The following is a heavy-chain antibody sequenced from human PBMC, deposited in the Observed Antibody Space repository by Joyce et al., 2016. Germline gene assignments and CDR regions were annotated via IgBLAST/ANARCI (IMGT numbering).Heavy chain of an antibody. J-gene: IGHJ6*02. D-gene: IGHD1-14*01. CDR3: AGGGTSSDHYFFYTLDV. CDR1: GGDFCNYT. Sequence: QVLLVQSGAAVKRPGSSLRVSCKSSGGDFCNYTVNWVRQAPGQRLEWMGGVITFFGAAKYAEDFQGRVTLTADQSTRTAYLELSSLTTADTAVYYCAGGGTSSDHYFFYTLDVWGPGTTVIVSS. CDR2: VITFFGAA. V-gene: IGHV1-69*12.